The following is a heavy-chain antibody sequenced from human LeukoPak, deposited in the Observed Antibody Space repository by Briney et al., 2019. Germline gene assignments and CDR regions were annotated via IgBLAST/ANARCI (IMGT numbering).Heavy chain of an antibody. CDR1: GGSFSGYY. CDR2: INHSGST. Sequence: SETLSLTCAVYGGSFSGYYWSWIRQPPGKGLEWIGEINHSGSTNYNPSLKSRVTISVDTSKNQFSLKLSPVTAADTAVYYCARRVTSLLWFWFDPWGQGTLVTVSS. D-gene: IGHD3-10*01. J-gene: IGHJ5*02. V-gene: IGHV4-34*01. CDR3: ARRVTSLLWFWFDP.